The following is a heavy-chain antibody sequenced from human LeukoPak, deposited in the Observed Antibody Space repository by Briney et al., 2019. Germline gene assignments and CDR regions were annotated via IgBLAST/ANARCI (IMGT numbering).Heavy chain of an antibody. V-gene: IGHV3-30*04. CDR2: ISYDGKRS. J-gene: IGHJ5*02. CDR1: GFSFNSYD. CDR3: AKAAGKENGYDFWFEH. D-gene: IGHD3-3*01. Sequence: GGSLRLSCAASGFSFNSYDMHWVRQAPGKGLEWVAVISYDGKRSYYADSVKGRFTISRDNSKSTLYLQMNSLRAEDTAVYYCAKAAGKENGYDFWFEHWGQGTLVTVSS.